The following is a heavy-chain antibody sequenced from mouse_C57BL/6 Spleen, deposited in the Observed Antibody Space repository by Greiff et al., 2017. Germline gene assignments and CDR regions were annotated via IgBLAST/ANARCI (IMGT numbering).Heavy chain of an antibody. D-gene: IGHD2-2*01. CDR3: ARWLGDYAMDY. CDR1: GFNIKNTY. J-gene: IGHJ4*01. Sequence: VQLQQSVAELVRPGASVKLSCTASGFNIKNTYMHWVKQRPEQGLEWIGRIDPANGNTKYAPKFQGKATLTVDKSSSTAYMELRSLTSEDSAVYYCARWLGDYAMDYWGQGTSVTVSS. V-gene: IGHV14-3*01. CDR2: IDPANGNT.